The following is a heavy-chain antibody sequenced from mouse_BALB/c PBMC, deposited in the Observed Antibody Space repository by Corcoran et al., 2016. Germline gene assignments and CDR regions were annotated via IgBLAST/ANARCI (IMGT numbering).Heavy chain of an antibody. CDR3: ANGDWYFDV. CDR2: IDPANGNT. Sequence: EVQLQQSGAELVKPGASVKLSCTASGFNIKDTYMHWVKQRPEQGLECIGRIDPANGNTKYDPKFQGKATITADTASNSAYLQLSSLTSEDTAVYYWANGDWYFDVWGAGTTVTVSS. V-gene: IGHV14-3*02. J-gene: IGHJ1*01. CDR1: GFNIKDTY.